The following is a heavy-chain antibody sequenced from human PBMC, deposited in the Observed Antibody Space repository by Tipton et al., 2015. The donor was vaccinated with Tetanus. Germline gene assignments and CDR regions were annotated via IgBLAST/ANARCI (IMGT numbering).Heavy chain of an antibody. J-gene: IGHJ4*02. Sequence: TLSLTCTVSGGSISSGGYYWSWIRQHPGKGLEWIGYIYYSGSTYYNPSLKSRVTISVDTSKNQFSLKLSSVTAADTAVYYCARDPGTAMDPYYFDYWGQGTLVTVSS. CDR3: ARDPGTAMDPYYFDY. D-gene: IGHD5-18*01. V-gene: IGHV4-31*03. CDR2: IYYSGST. CDR1: GGSISSGGYY.